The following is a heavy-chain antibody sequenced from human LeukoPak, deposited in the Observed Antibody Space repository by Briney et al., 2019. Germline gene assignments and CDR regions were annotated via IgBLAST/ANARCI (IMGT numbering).Heavy chain of an antibody. Sequence: GGSLRLSYAASGFTFSSYAMSWVRQAPGKGLEWVSAISGSGGSTYYADSVKGRFTISRDNSKNTLYLQMNSLRAEDTAVYYCAKEGYCSGGSCLAHLNYYYHYGMDAWGQGTTVTVSS. J-gene: IGHJ6*02. V-gene: IGHV3-23*01. CDR3: AKEGYCSGGSCLAHLNYYYHYGMDA. CDR1: GFTFSSYA. D-gene: IGHD2-15*01. CDR2: ISGSGGST.